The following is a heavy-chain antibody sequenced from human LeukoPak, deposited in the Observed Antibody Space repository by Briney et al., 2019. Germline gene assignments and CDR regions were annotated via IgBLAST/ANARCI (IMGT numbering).Heavy chain of an antibody. CDR1: GGSISSYY. V-gene: IGHV4-59*01. D-gene: IGHD1-14*01. J-gene: IGHJ2*01. CDR2: IYYSGRT. Sequence: PSETLSLTCTVSGGSISSYYWTWIRQPPGKALEWIGYIYYSGRTSYNPSLKSRVTMSVDTSKDQFSLKLSSVTAADTAVYYCARDGNPWNLDVWGRGTLVTVSS. CDR3: ARDGNPWNLDV.